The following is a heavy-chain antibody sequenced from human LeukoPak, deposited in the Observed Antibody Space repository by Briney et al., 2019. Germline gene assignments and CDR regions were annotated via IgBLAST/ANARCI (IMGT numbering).Heavy chain of an antibody. CDR1: GGSISSGSYY. D-gene: IGHD2-15*01. V-gene: IGHV4-61*02. CDR3: ASGLVVAATDAFDI. CDR2: IYTSGST. J-gene: IGHJ3*02. Sequence: PSQTLSLTCTVSGGSISSGSYYWSWIRQPAGKGLEWIGRIYTSGSTNYNPSLKSRVTISVDTSKNQFSLKLSSVTAADTAVHYCASGLVVAATDAFDIWGQGTMVTVSS.